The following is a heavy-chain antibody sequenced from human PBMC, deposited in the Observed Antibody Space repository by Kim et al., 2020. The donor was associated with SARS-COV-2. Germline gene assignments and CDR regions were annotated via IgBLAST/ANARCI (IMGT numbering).Heavy chain of an antibody. CDR3: ARHRPYASGSYWFDY. J-gene: IGHJ4*02. Sequence: GESLKISCKGSGYLFSSNWIGWVRQVPGKGLEWMGIIFPSDSDIRYSPSFQGQITISADKSINTAYLHCSSLKASDSAMYFCARHRPYASGSYWFDYWGQGTLVTVSS. V-gene: IGHV5-51*01. D-gene: IGHD3-10*01. CDR2: IFPSDSDI. CDR1: GYLFSSNW.